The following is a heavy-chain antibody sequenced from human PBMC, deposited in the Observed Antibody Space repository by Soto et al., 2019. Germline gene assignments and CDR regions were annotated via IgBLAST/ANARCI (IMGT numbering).Heavy chain of an antibody. J-gene: IGHJ4*02. CDR2: IYYRGNT. D-gene: IGHD3-9*01. CDR1: GDSINSDNYY. V-gene: IGHV4-39*01. Sequence: QLQLQESGPGLVKPSETLSLTCSVSGDSINSDNYYWGWIRQPPGKGLEWIGSIYYRGNTYYNPSLKPRVTLSIDKSKSQFSLKLNSGTAADSAVYFCARLEGLATISYYFDYWGQGTLVTVSS. CDR3: ARLEGLATISYYFDY.